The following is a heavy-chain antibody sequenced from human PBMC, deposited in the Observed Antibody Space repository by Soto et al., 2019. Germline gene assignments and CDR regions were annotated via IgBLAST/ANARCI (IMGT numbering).Heavy chain of an antibody. V-gene: IGHV3-72*01. J-gene: IGHJ3*02. CDR2: TRNKANSYTT. CDR3: ARGGYCSGGSCYIGYAFDI. D-gene: IGHD2-15*01. CDR1: GFTFSDHY. Sequence: GGSLRLSCAASGFTFSDHYMDWVRQAPGKGLEWVGRTRNKANSYTTEYAASVKGRFTISRDDSKNSLYLQMNSLKTEDTAVYYCARGGYCSGGSCYIGYAFDIWGQGTMVTVSS.